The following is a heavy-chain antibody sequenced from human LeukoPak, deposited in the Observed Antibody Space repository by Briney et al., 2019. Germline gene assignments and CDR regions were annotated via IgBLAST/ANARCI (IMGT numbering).Heavy chain of an antibody. D-gene: IGHD2-2*01. CDR1: GFTFSSYG. V-gene: IGHV3-33*01. J-gene: IGHJ4*02. Sequence: GGSLRLSCAASGFTFSSYGMHWVRQAPGKGLEWVAVIWYDGSNKYYADSVKGRFTISRDNSKNTLYLQTNSLRAEDTAVYYCARDGSSTSWIYWGQGTLVTVSS. CDR3: ARDGSSTSWIY. CDR2: IWYDGSNK.